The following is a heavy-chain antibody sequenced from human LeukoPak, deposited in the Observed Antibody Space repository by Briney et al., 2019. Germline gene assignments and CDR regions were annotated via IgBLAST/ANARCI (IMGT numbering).Heavy chain of an antibody. J-gene: IGHJ4*02. CDR1: GGSISSSDYY. CDR2: IYYTGST. D-gene: IGHD6-19*01. V-gene: IGHV4-39*01. Sequence: SETLSLTCTVSGGSISSSDYYRGWSRQPPGKGLEWIGSIYYTGSTYHNPSGKSRVTISVDRSKNQFSLKLSSVTAADTAVYYCARHIRGGSGWTFDCWGQGTLVTVSS. CDR3: ARHIRGGSGWTFDC.